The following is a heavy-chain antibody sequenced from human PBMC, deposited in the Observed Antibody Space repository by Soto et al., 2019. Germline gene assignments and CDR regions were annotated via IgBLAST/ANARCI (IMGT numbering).Heavy chain of an antibody. V-gene: IGHV4-59*12. D-gene: IGHD3-22*01. Sequence: SETLSLTCTVSGGSISSYYWSWIRQPPGKGLEWIGYIYYSGSTNYNPSLKSRVAISVDTSKNQFSLKLSSVTAADTAVYYCARGPVYSSGYYYYYYGMDVWGQGTTVTVSS. CDR3: ARGPVYSSGYYYYYYGMDV. J-gene: IGHJ6*02. CDR2: IYYSGST. CDR1: GGSISSYY.